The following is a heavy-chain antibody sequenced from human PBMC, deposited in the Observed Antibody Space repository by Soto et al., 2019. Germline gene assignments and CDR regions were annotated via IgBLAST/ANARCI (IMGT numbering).Heavy chain of an antibody. J-gene: IGHJ4*02. V-gene: IGHV4-4*02. CDR2: IYHTGST. CDR3: ASMGYHYGSGSPPLDY. CDR1: GGXSGSTNG. D-gene: IGHD3-10*01. Sequence: SETLSLSCYVSGGXSGSTNGWTWVNQTPGKGLEWIGEIYHTGSTHYNPSLKSRVTISLDTSKNQFSLNLRSVTAADTAVYYCASMGYHYGSGSPPLDYWGQGTLVTVSS.